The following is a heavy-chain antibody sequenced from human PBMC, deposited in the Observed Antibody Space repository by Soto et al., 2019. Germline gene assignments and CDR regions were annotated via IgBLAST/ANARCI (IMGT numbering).Heavy chain of an antibody. CDR1: GYTFTSYG. CDR3: ARDGYLPLGCNNTSCYTCEDYYYGMDV. D-gene: IGHD2-2*02. J-gene: IGHJ6*02. Sequence: ASVKVSCKASGYTFTSYGISWVRQAPGQGLEWMGLISAYNGNTNYAQKLQGRVTMTTDTSTSTAYMELRSLRSDDTAVYYCARDGYLPLGCNNTSCYTCEDYYYGMDVWGQGTTVTVSS. V-gene: IGHV1-18*04. CDR2: ISAYNGNT.